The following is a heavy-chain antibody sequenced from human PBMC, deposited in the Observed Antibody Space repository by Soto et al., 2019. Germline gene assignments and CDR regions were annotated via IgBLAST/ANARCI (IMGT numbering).Heavy chain of an antibody. Sequence: PGGSLRLSCAASGFTFSSYAMSWVRQAPGKGLEWVSAISGSGGSTYYADSVKGRFTISRDNSKNTLYLQMNSLRAEDTAVYYCAKDPRGLRYCYGYPCAPPDYWGQGTLVTVSS. CDR1: GFTFSSYA. D-gene: IGHD3-9*01. V-gene: IGHV3-23*01. J-gene: IGHJ4*01. CDR2: ISGSGGST. CDR3: AKDPRGLRYCYGYPCAPPDY.